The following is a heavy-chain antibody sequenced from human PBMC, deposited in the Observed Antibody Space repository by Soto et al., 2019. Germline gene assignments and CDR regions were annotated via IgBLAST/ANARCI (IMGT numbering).Heavy chain of an antibody. V-gene: IGHV3-33*06. CDR3: GKAAKLQGMDV. Sequence: QPGGSLRLSCAASGFTFSSYGMHWVRQAPGKGLEWVAVIWYDGSNKYYADSVKGRFTISRDNSKNTLYLQMNSLRAEDTAVYYCGKAAKLQGMDVWGQGTTVTVSS. CDR2: IWYDGSNK. CDR1: GFTFSSYG. J-gene: IGHJ6*02. D-gene: IGHD2-21*01.